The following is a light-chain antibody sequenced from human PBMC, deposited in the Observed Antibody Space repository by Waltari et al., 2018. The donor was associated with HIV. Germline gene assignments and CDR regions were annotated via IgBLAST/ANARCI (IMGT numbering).Light chain of an antibody. CDR2: AAS. CDR1: QGISSW. J-gene: IGKJ1*01. V-gene: IGKV1D-16*01. CDR3: QQYNSYPWT. Sequence: DIQMTQSPPSLSASVGDTVTITCRASQGISSWLAWYQQKPGEAPKPLIYAASSLQTGVPSRFSGSGTGTHFTLTITSLQPEDFATYYCQQYNSYPWTFGQGTKVEIK.